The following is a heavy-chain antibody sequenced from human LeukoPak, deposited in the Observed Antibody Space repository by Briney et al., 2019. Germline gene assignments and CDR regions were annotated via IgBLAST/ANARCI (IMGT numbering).Heavy chain of an antibody. Sequence: ASVKVSCKASGYTFTRHYFHWARQAPGQGPEWMGWINPNSGDTNFAQKFQGRVTMTRATSISTVYMELTSLRSDDTALYYCMRGGGNSWFDYWGQGTLVSVSS. V-gene: IGHV1-2*02. D-gene: IGHD6-13*01. CDR3: MRGGGNSWFDY. J-gene: IGHJ4*02. CDR2: INPNSGDT. CDR1: GYTFTRHY.